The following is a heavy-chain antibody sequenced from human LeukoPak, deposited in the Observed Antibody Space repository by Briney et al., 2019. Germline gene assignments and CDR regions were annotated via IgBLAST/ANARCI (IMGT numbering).Heavy chain of an antibody. J-gene: IGHJ3*02. Sequence: ALVKVSCKASGGTFSSYAISWVRQAPGQGLEWMGGIIPIFGTANYAQKFQGRVTITADESTSTAYMELSSLRSEDTAVYYCATYHRSSWYKAFDIWGQGTMVTVSS. V-gene: IGHV1-69*13. CDR1: GGTFSSYA. D-gene: IGHD6-13*01. CDR3: ATYHRSSWYKAFDI. CDR2: IIPIFGTA.